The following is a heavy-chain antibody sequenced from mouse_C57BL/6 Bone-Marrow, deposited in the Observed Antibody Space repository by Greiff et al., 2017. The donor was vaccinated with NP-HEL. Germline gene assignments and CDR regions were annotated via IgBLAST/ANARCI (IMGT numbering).Heavy chain of an antibody. Sequence: QVQLKQPGAELVKPGASVKMSCKASGYTFTSYWITWVKQRPGQGLEWIGDIYPGSGSTNYNEKFKSKATLTVDTSSSTAYMQLSSLTSEDSAVYYCARDYYGSSYPWYFDVWGTGTTVTVSS. CDR3: ARDYYGSSYPWYFDV. CDR2: IYPGSGST. V-gene: IGHV1-55*01. J-gene: IGHJ1*03. CDR1: GYTFTSYW. D-gene: IGHD1-1*01.